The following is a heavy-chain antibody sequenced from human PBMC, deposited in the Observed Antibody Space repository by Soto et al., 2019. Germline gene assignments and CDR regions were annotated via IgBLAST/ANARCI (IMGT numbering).Heavy chain of an antibody. CDR1: GGSISSSSYY. V-gene: IGHV4-39*07. D-gene: IGHD2-2*01. Sequence: SETLSLTCTVSGGSISSSSYYWGWIRQPPGKGLEWIGSIYYSGSTYYNPSLKSRVTISVDTSKNQFSLKLSSVTAADTAVYYCARAPRVIKPAAAAMVTSYYYYMDVWGKGTTVTVSS. J-gene: IGHJ6*03. CDR3: ARAPRVIKPAAAAMVTSYYYYMDV. CDR2: IYYSGST.